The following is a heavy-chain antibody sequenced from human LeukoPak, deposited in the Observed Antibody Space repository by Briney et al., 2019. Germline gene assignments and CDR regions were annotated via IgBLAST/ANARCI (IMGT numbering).Heavy chain of an antibody. Sequence: GGSLRLSCAASGFTFSSYSMNWVRQAPGKGLEWVSYISSSSSTIYYADSVKGRFTISRDNSKDTLYLQMSSVRVDDTAVYYCARDRGRYYDSRGFYWGYYFDSWGQGILVTVST. CDR2: ISSSSSTI. D-gene: IGHD3-22*01. CDR1: GFTFSSYS. J-gene: IGHJ4*02. CDR3: ARDRGRYYDSRGFYWGYYFDS. V-gene: IGHV3-48*01.